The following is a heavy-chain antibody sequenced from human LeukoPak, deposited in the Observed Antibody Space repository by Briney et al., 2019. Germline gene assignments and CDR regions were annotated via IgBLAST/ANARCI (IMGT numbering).Heavy chain of an antibody. D-gene: IGHD3-9*01. V-gene: IGHV1-46*01. J-gene: IGHJ6*03. CDR2: INPSGGST. CDR1: GYTFTSYY. Sequence: ASVKVSCKASGYTFTSYYMHWVRQAPGQGLEWMGIINPSGGSTSYAQKFQGRVTMTRDTSTSTVYMELSSLRSEDTAVYYCARDHDLKVLRYFDWFPPRTHGYMDVWGKGTTVTISS. CDR3: ARDHDLKVLRYFDWFPPRTHGYMDV.